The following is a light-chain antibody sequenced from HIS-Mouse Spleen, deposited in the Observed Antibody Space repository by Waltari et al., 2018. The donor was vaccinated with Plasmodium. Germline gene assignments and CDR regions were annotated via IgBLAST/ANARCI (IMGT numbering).Light chain of an antibody. V-gene: IGKV3-11*01. J-gene: IGKJ3*01. Sequence: DIVLTQSPATLYFALGDRATLSCRASLSVSSYLAWYQQKPGQAPRLLIYDASNRTTGIPARFSGSGSGTDFTLTISSLEPEDFAVYYCQQRSNWPLTFGPGTKVDIK. CDR3: QQRSNWPLT. CDR1: LSVSSY. CDR2: DAS.